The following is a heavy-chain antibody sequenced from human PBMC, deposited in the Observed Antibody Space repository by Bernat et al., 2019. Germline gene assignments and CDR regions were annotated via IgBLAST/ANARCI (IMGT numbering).Heavy chain of an antibody. J-gene: IGHJ6*03. Sequence: EVQLVESGGGLVKPGGSLRLSCAASGFTFSSYSMNWVRQAPGKGLEWVSSISSSSSYIYSADSVKGRFTISRDNAKNSLYLQMNSLRAEDTAVYYCSRRGSYYDILTGYYFYYYMDVWGKGTTVTVSS. CDR1: GFTFSSYS. CDR2: ISSSSSYI. CDR3: SRRGSYYDILTGYYFYYYMDV. V-gene: IGHV3-21*01. D-gene: IGHD3-9*01.